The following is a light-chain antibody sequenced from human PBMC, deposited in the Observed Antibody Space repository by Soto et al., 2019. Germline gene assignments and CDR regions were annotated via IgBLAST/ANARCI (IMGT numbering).Light chain of an antibody. V-gene: IGKV1-39*01. J-gene: IGKJ4*01. CDR2: GVS. CDR1: QGISHY. CDR3: QQGYAAHLT. Sequence: DIQLTQSPSSLSASVGDEVTITCRASQGISHYLTWYQQKPGRAPTLLIYGVSTPQSGVPSRFSGGESETDFALNISILQLEDFATYNCQQGYAAHLTFGGGTRVEIK.